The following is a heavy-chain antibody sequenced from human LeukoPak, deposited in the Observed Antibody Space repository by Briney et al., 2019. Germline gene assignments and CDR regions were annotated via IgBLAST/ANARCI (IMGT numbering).Heavy chain of an antibody. CDR2: VYYSGST. CDR1: GGSISSYY. D-gene: IGHD2-21*02. J-gene: IGHJ1*01. V-gene: IGHV4-59*01. CDR3: ARYYCAGVRYYFQH. Sequence: SETLSLTCTVSGGSISSYYWSWIRQPPGKGLEWIGYVYYSGSTNYNPSLKSQVTISVDTSKNQFSLKLSSVTAADTAVYYCARYYCAGVRYYFQHWGQGTLVTVSS.